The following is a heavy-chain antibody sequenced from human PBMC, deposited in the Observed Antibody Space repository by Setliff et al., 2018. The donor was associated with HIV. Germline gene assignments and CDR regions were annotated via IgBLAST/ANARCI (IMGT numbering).Heavy chain of an antibody. J-gene: IGHJ3*02. CDR2: IWYDASKK. V-gene: IGHV3-30*02. Sequence: GGSLRLSCAASGFTFNSYGIHWVRQAPGKGLEWVALIWYDASKKEYSDSVKGRFNILRDDSKNTLYLQMNSLRPEDTAVYYCARAFGYYDFWSGYSGDEFDIWGQGTTVTVSS. CDR1: GFTFNSYG. D-gene: IGHD3-3*01. CDR3: ARAFGYYDFWSGYSGDEFDI.